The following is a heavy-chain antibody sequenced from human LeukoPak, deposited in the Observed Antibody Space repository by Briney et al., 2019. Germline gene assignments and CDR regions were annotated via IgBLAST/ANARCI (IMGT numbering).Heavy chain of an antibody. D-gene: IGHD2-21*01. CDR1: GFTFSNYW. J-gene: IGHJ4*02. CDR2: IKQDGSAK. CDR3: ATGIVVVIASRDY. Sequence: GGSLRLSCAGSGFTFSNYWMSWVRQAPGKGLEWVAKIKQDGSAKYYVDSVKDRFTISRDNAKNSLYLQMNSLRAEDTAVYYCATGIVVVIASRDYWGQGTLVTVSS. V-gene: IGHV3-7*01.